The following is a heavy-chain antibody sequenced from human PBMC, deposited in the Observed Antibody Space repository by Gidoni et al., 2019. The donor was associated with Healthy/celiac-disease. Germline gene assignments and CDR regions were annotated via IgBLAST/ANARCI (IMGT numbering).Heavy chain of an antibody. CDR1: GFTFSSYA. Sequence: EGQLLESGGGLVQPGGSLRLSCAASGFTFSSYAMSWVRQAPGKGLEWVSSISGSGGSTYYADSVKGRFTISRDNSKNTLYLQMNSLRAEDTAVYYCAKDVYSSRCFDYWGQGTLVTVSS. D-gene: IGHD6-13*01. J-gene: IGHJ4*02. V-gene: IGHV3-23*01. CDR3: AKDVYSSRCFDY. CDR2: ISGSGGST.